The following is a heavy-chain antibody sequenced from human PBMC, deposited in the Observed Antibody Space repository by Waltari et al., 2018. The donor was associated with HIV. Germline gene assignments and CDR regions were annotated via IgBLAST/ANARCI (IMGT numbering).Heavy chain of an antibody. Sequence: VQLQESGPGLVKPSETLSLSCLVSDYSLTSGYYWGWIRQPPGKGLEWIGSIHYGGTTYYNPSLKSQVSISRDTSRNLFSLKLSSVTAADTAVYYCARGDYYDNSGYYLFDIWGQGTLVIVSS. CDR3: ARGDYYDNSGYYLFDI. V-gene: IGHV4-38-2*02. CDR1: DYSLTSGYY. D-gene: IGHD3-22*01. CDR2: IHYGGTT. J-gene: IGHJ4*02.